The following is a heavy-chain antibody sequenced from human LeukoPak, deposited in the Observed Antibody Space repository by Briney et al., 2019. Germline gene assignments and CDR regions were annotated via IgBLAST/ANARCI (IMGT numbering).Heavy chain of an antibody. J-gene: IGHJ4*02. Sequence: GGSLRLSCAASGFTFSSYSMNWVRQAPGKGLEWVSSISSSSSYMYCADSVKGRFTISRDNAKNSLYLQMNSLRAEDTAVYYCARAIRYSGSYPYYFDYWGQGTLVTVSS. D-gene: IGHD1-26*01. CDR1: GFTFSSYS. CDR2: ISSSSSYM. CDR3: ARAIRYSGSYPYYFDY. V-gene: IGHV3-21*01.